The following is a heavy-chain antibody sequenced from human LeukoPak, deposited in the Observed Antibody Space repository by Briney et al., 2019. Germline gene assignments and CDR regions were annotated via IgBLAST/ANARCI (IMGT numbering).Heavy chain of an antibody. CDR2: IIPILGIA. J-gene: IGHJ5*02. D-gene: IGHD3-22*01. CDR1: GGTFSSYT. Sequence: ASVKVSCKASGGTFSSYTISWARQAPGQGLEWMGRIIPILGIANYAQKFQGRVTITADKSTSTAYMELSSLRSEDTVVYYCARVSHYYDSSGYTAENWFDPWGQGTLVTVSS. CDR3: ARVSHYYDSSGYTAENWFDP. V-gene: IGHV1-69*02.